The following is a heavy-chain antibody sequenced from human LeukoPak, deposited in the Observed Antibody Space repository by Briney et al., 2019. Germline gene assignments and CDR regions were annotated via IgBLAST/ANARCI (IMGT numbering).Heavy chain of an antibody. CDR3: AGVPAIYYYDSSGYYEDY. D-gene: IGHD3-22*01. CDR1: GYTFTSYG. CDR2: ISAFHGNT. J-gene: IGHJ4*02. Sequence: ASVKVSCKASGYTFTSYGISWVRQAPGQGLEWMGWISAFHGNTDYAQKFQGRVTMTTDTSTSTAYMELRSLRSDDTAVYYCAGVPAIYYYDSSGYYEDYWGQGTLVTVSS. V-gene: IGHV1-18*01.